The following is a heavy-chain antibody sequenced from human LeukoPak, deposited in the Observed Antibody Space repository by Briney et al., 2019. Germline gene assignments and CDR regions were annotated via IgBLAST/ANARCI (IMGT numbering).Heavy chain of an antibody. CDR3: AKDRVYYDFWSGSEYFDY. CDR1: GFTFSNVG. D-gene: IGHD3-3*01. J-gene: IGHJ4*02. CDR2: IRYDGSNK. Sequence: GGSLRLSCAASGFTFSNVGMHWVRQAPGKGLEWVAFIRYDGSNKFYVDSVKGRFTISRDNSKNTLYLQMNSLRAEDTAVYYCAKDRVYYDFWSGSEYFDYWGQGTLVTVSS. V-gene: IGHV3-30*02.